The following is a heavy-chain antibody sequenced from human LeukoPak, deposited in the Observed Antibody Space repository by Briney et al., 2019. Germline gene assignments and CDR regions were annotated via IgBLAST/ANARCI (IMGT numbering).Heavy chain of an antibody. CDR2: INPNSGGT. J-gene: IGHJ3*02. V-gene: IGHV1-2*02. Sequence: ASVKVSCKASGYTFTGYYMHWVRQAPGQGLERMGWINPNSGGTNYAQKFQGRVTMTRDTSTSTVYMELSSLRSEDTAVYYCARCVVVALLDASDIWGQGTMVTVSS. D-gene: IGHD2-15*01. CDR1: GYTFTGYY. CDR3: ARCVVVALLDASDI.